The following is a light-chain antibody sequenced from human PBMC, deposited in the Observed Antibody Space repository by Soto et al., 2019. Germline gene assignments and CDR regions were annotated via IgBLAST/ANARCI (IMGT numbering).Light chain of an antibody. CDR3: QQYNNWPRT. J-gene: IGKJ1*01. CDR1: QSVSSN. V-gene: IGKV3-15*01. CDR2: GAS. Sequence: ELVMTQSPATLSVSPGERATLSCRASQSVSSNLAWYQQKPGQAPRLLIYGASTRATGIPARFSGSGSGPEFTLTVRSVQSEDFAVYYCQQYNNWPRTFGQGTKVEIK.